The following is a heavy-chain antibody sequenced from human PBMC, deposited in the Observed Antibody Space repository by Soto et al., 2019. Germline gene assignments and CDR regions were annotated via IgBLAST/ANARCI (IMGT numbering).Heavy chain of an antibody. Sequence: GPTLVNPTETLTLTCTVSGFSLSNARMGVSWIRQPPGKALEWLAHIFSNDEKSYSTSLKSRLTISKDTSKSQVVLTMTNMDPVDTATYYCARIRGSGWYASYYYGMDGWGKGTTVTVSS. CDR3: ARIRGSGWYASYYYGMDG. CDR2: IFSNDEK. D-gene: IGHD6-19*01. V-gene: IGHV2-26*01. J-gene: IGHJ6*04. CDR1: GFSLSNARMG.